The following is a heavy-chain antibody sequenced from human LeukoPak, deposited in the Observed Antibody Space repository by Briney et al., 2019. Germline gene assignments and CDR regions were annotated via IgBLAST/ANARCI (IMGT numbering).Heavy chain of an antibody. D-gene: IGHD4-17*01. CDR2: IKQDGSQK. CDR3: ARGGTTVTPKNFDY. V-gene: IGHV3-7*01. Sequence: GGSLRLSCVASGFTFSSYWMSWVRQAPGEGLEWVANIKQDGSQKYYADSVKGRFTMSRDNANNSLYLQMNSLRGEDTAVYYCARGGTTVTPKNFDYWGQGTLVTVSP. CDR1: GFTFSSYW. J-gene: IGHJ4*02.